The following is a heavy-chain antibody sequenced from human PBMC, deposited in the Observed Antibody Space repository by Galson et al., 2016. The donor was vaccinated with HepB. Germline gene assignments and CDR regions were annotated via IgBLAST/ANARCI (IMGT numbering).Heavy chain of an antibody. D-gene: IGHD3-10*01. J-gene: IGHJ4*02. Sequence: SLRLSCAASGFTVSSNYMSWVRQAPGKGLEWVSVVYSGGSTYYADSVKGRFTISRDNSKNTLYLQMNSLRAEDTAVYYCAKSDRPRLLWFGEMDYSGQGTLVTVSS. CDR2: VYSGGST. CDR1: GFTVSSNY. V-gene: IGHV3-53*01. CDR3: AKSDRPRLLWFGEMDY.